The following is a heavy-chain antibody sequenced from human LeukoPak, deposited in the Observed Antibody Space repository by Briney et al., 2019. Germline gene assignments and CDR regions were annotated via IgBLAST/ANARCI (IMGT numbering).Heavy chain of an antibody. CDR2: IYYSGST. J-gene: IGHJ5*02. Sequence: SETLSLTCAVSGGSISSYYWSWIRQPPGKGLEWIGYIYYSGSTNYNPSLKSRVTISVDTSKNQFSLKLSSVTAADTAVYYCARDLGRTMVRGARFDPWGQGTLVTVSS. CDR1: GGSISSYY. CDR3: ARDLGRTMVRGARFDP. D-gene: IGHD3-10*01. V-gene: IGHV4-59*01.